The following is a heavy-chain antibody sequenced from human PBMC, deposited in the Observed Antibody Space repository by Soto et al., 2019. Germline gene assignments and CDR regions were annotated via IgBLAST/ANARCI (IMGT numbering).Heavy chain of an antibody. CDR3: ERGPRYSYGPFDS. CDR2: IIPIFGTA. Sequence: QVQLVKSGAEVKKPGSSVKVSCNASGGTFISYAISWLRQAPGHELELMGGIIPIFGTANYAQKFQGRVTITADESTSTAYLDMSSLRSEYTAVYYGERGPRYSYGPFDSWGQGTLVTVSS. J-gene: IGHJ4*02. V-gene: IGHV1-69*01. CDR1: GGTFISYA. D-gene: IGHD5-18*01.